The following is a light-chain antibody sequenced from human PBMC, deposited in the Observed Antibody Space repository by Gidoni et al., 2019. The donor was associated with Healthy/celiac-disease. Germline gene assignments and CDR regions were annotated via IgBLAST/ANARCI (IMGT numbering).Light chain of an antibody. J-gene: IGKJ1*01. CDR2: GAS. Sequence: EIVMTQSPATLSVSPGERATLSCRASQSVSSNLAWYQQKPGQAPRLLIYGASTRATGIPARFSGSGSGTEFTLTISSLQSEDFAVYYCQQYNNWPATFXQXTKVEIK. V-gene: IGKV3-15*01. CDR1: QSVSSN. CDR3: QQYNNWPAT.